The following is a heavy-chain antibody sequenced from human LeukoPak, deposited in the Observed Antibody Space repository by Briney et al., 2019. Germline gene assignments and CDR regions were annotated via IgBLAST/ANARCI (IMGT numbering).Heavy chain of an antibody. CDR2: INANSGAT. J-gene: IGHJ3*02. CDR1: GYTFINYG. Sequence: GASVKVSCKASGYTFINYGISWGGQAPGQGGGGMGRINANSGATNYAQKFQARVTMTRDTSISTAYMELSRLRSDDTAVYYCARSLVGYSGSYLRPNDAFDIWGQGTMVTVSS. CDR3: ARSLVGYSGSYLRPNDAFDI. V-gene: IGHV1-2*06. D-gene: IGHD1-26*01.